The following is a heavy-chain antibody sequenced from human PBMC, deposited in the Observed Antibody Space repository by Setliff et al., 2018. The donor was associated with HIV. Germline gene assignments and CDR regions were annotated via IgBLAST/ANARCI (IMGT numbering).Heavy chain of an antibody. V-gene: IGHV4-61*02. Sequence: PSETLSLTCTVSGGSISSDSYYWRWIRQPAGKGLEWIGRIYTSGSSNYNPSLKSRVTISVDTSKNQFSLKLSSVTAADTAVYYCARSSGYYSTVFYWGQGTRVTVSS. CDR3: ARSSGYYSTVFY. CDR1: GGSISSDSYY. J-gene: IGHJ4*02. D-gene: IGHD3-22*01. CDR2: IYTSGSS.